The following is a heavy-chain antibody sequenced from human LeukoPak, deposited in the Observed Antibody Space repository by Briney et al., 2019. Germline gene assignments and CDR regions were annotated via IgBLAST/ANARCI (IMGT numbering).Heavy chain of an antibody. CDR1: GFTFSSYA. CDR2: ISGSGGST. V-gene: IGHV3-23*01. CDR3: AKDKAMVRGVIRPRDY. J-gene: IGHJ4*02. D-gene: IGHD3-10*01. Sequence: GGSLRLSCAASGFTFSSYAMSWVRQAPGKGLEWVSAISGSGGSTYYADSVKGRFTISRDNSKNTLYLQMNSLRAEDTAVYYCAKDKAMVRGVIRPRDYWGQGTLVTVSS.